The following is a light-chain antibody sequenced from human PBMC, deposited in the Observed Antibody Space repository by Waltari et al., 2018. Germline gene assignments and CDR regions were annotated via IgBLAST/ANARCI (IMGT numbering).Light chain of an antibody. V-gene: IGKV3-20*01. J-gene: IGKJ4*01. Sequence: EIVFTQSPGTLSLSPGERATLSCRISQNVNGRYIAWYQQKPGQAPRLLIYSASSRATGIPDRFSGSGSGTDFTLTISRLEPEDCAVYYCQQYVSSPLTFGGGTRVEI. CDR1: QNVNGRY. CDR3: QQYVSSPLT. CDR2: SAS.